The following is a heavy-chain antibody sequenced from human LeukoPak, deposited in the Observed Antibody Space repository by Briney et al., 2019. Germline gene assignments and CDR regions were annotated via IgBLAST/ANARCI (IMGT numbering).Heavy chain of an antibody. V-gene: IGHV3-23*01. CDR1: GFTFSSYA. CDR3: AKYPSGAYDFWSGYSHAEYFQH. J-gene: IGHJ1*01. Sequence: GGSLRLSCAASGFTFSSYAMSWVRQAPGKGLEWVSAISGSGGSTYYADSVKGRFTISRDNSKNTLYLQMNSLRAEDTAVYYCAKYPSGAYDFWSGYSHAEYFQHWGQGTLVTVSS. D-gene: IGHD3-3*01. CDR2: ISGSGGST.